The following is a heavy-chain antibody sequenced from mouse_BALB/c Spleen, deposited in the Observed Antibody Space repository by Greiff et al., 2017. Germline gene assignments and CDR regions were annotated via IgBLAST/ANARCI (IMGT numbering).Heavy chain of an antibody. CDR1: GYSITSGYY. Sequence: EVKLMESGPGLVKPSQSLSLTCSVTGYSITSGYYWNWIRQFPGNKLEWMGYISYDGSNNYNPSLKNRISITRDTSKNQYYLQLNSVTTEDTATYYCARSLYYYGRDYAMDYWGQGTSVTVSS. CDR3: ARSLYYYGRDYAMDY. D-gene: IGHD1-1*01. V-gene: IGHV3-6*01. J-gene: IGHJ4*01. CDR2: ISYDGSN.